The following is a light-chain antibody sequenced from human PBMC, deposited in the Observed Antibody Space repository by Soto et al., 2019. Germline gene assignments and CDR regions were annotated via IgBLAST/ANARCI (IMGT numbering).Light chain of an antibody. CDR3: AAWDDSRNGPV. CDR2: NNN. Sequence: QTVVTQPPSASGTPGQRVTISCSGSSSNIGSNSVNWYQQLPGTAPKLLIYNNNQRPSGVPDRFSGSKSGTSASLAISGLQSEDEADYYCAAWDDSRNGPVFGGETKLTVL. CDR1: SSNIGSNS. J-gene: IGLJ2*01. V-gene: IGLV1-44*01.